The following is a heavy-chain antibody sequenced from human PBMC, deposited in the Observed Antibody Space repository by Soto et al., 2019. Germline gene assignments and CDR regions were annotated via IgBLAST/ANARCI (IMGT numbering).Heavy chain of an antibody. V-gene: IGHV1-3*01. J-gene: IGHJ4*02. CDR3: ARSSSWYVFDY. CDR2: INAGNGNT. CDR1: GYTFTSYA. D-gene: IGHD6-13*01. Sequence: QVQLVQSGAEVKKPGASVKVSCKASGYTFTSYAMHWVRQAPGQRLEWMGWINAGNGNTKYSQKFQGRVTITRDTSASTAYVELSSLRSDDTAVYYCARSSSWYVFDYWGQGTLVTVSS.